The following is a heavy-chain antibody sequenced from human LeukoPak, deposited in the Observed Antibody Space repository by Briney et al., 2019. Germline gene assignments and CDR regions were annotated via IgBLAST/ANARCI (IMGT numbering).Heavy chain of an antibody. CDR2: INHSGST. V-gene: IGHV4-34*01. Sequence: PSETLSLTCAVYGGSFSGYYWSWIRQPPGKGLEWIGEINHSGSTNYNPSLKSRVTISVDTSKNQFSLKLSSVTAADTAVYYCARHPSYYYDSSGYVRNAFDIWGQGTMVTVSS. CDR1: GGSFSGYY. D-gene: IGHD3-22*01. J-gene: IGHJ3*02. CDR3: ARHPSYYYDSSGYVRNAFDI.